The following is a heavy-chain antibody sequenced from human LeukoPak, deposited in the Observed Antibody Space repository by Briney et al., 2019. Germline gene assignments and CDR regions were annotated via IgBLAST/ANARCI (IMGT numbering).Heavy chain of an antibody. CDR3: ARNGAAGTPNRFFNWFDP. J-gene: IGHJ5*02. D-gene: IGHD6-13*01. CDR1: GYSFTTYW. Sequence: LGESLKISCKGSGYSFTTYWIGWVRQLPGKGLEWMGLIYPGNSDTRYNPSFQGQVTFSVDKSIDTAYLQWSSLQASDTAIYFCARNGAAGTPNRFFNWFDPWGQGTLVTVSS. CDR2: IYPGNSDT. V-gene: IGHV5-51*01.